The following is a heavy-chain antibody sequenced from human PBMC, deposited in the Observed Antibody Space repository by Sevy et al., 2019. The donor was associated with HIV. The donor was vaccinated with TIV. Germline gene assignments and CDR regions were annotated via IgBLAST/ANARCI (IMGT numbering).Heavy chain of an antibody. J-gene: IGHJ4*02. V-gene: IGHV1-18*01. CDR2: ISAYNGNT. Sequence: ASVKVSCKASGYTFTSYGISWVRQAPGQGLEWMGWISAYNGNTNYAQMLQGRVTMTTDTSTSTAYMELRSLRSDDTAVYYWARDRVGATSFDYWGQGTLVTVSS. CDR1: GYTFTSYG. CDR3: ARDRVGATSFDY. D-gene: IGHD1-26*01.